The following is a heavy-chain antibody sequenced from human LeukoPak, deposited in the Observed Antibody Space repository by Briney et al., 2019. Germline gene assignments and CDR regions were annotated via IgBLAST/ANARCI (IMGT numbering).Heavy chain of an antibody. CDR2: INPGDSDT. Sequence: GESLKISCQASGYSFTSSWIGWARQMPGKGLEWMAIINPGDSDTRYSPSFQGQVTISADKSISTVYLQWGSLKASDTAMYYCARRTYYYGSGDENFDYWGQGTLVTVSS. CDR3: ARRTYYYGSGDENFDY. J-gene: IGHJ4*02. CDR1: GYSFTSSW. V-gene: IGHV5-51*01. D-gene: IGHD3-10*01.